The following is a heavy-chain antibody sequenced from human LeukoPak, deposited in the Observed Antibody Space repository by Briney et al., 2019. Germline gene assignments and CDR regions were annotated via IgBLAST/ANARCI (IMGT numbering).Heavy chain of an antibody. CDR1: GYTFTRNG. D-gene: IGHD2-8*02. V-gene: IGHV7-4-1*02. CDR3: ARDTGFIDY. J-gene: IGHJ4*02. CDR2: INTNTGNP. Sequence: GASVKVSCKASGYTFTRNGMNWVRQAPGQGLEWMGWINTNTGNPTYAQGFTGRFVFSLDTSVSTAYLQISSLKAEDIAVYYCARDTGFIDYWGQGTLVTVSS.